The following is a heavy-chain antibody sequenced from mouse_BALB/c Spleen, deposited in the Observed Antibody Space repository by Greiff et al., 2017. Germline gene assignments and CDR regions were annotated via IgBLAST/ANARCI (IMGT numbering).Heavy chain of an antibody. V-gene: IGHV1-14*01. J-gene: IGHJ3*01. CDR1: GYTFTSYV. Sequence: EVQLQQSGPELVKPGASVKMSCKASGYTFTSYVMHWVKQKPGLGLEWIGYINPYNDGTKYNEKFKGKATLTSDKSSSTAYMELSSLTSEDSAVYDCAREAELVDNYDSLFAYWGQGTLVTVSA. D-gene: IGHD1-3*01. CDR3: AREAELVDNYDSLFAY. CDR2: INPYNDGT.